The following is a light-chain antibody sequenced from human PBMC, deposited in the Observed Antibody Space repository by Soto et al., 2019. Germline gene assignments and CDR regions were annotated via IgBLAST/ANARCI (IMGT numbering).Light chain of an antibody. V-gene: IGLV2-14*03. CDR3: SSYTTSNTRPIV. J-gene: IGLJ1*01. Sequence: QSALTQPASVSGSPGQSITISCTGTSSDVGGYNYVSWYQHHPGKAPKLIIYDVSNRPSGVSNRFSGSKSGNTASLTISGLQLEDEADYYCSSYTTSNTRPIVFGTGTKLTVL. CDR1: SSDVGGYNY. CDR2: DVS.